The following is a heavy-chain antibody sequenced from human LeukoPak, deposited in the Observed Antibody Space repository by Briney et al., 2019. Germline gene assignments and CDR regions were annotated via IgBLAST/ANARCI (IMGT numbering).Heavy chain of an antibody. CDR2: ISGSGSNT. D-gene: IGHD2/OR15-2a*01. J-gene: IGHJ4*02. V-gene: IGHV3-23*01. CDR1: GFTFSSYA. Sequence: GGSLRLSCAASGFTFSSYAMSWVRQAPGKGLEWVSSISGSGSNTHYADTVKGRFTISRDNSKNTQYLQMNSLRAEDTAVYYCAKRQYYYFDYWGQGTLVTVSS. CDR3: AKRQYYYFDY.